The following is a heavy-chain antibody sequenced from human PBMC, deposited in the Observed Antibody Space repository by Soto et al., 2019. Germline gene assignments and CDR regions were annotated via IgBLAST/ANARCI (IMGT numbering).Heavy chain of an antibody. D-gene: IGHD4-17*01. CDR2: IIGSGGSA. CDR1: GFTFSSYA. J-gene: IGHJ4*02. V-gene: IGHV3-23*01. Sequence: PGGSLRLSCAASGFTFSSYAMSWVRQAPGKGLEWVSAIIGSGGSAYSADSVKGRFTISRDNSKNTLYLQMNSLRAEDTAVYYCAKDLSPLSTVTTGYYFDYWGQGTLVTVSS. CDR3: AKDLSPLSTVTTGYYFDY.